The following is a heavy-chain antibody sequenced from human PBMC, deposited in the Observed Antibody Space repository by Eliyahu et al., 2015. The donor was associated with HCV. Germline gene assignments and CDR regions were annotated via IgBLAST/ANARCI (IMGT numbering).Heavy chain of an antibody. CDR3: ARHRTTSRVENCFDP. Sequence: EVQLVESGGGLVQPGGSLRLSCVAXGFNFNIYTLNWVRQAPGKGLEWLSYITASSDTIYYADSVKGRFTVSRDNAKSSLYLQMNSLRDEDTGVYYCARHRTTSRVENCFDPWGQGSLVTVSS. V-gene: IGHV3-48*02. CDR1: GFNFNIYT. CDR2: ITASSDTI. D-gene: IGHD2-2*01. J-gene: IGHJ5*02.